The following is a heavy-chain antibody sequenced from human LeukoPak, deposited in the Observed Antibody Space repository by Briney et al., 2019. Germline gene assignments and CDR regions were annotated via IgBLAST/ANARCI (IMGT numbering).Heavy chain of an antibody. Sequence: GGSLRLSCAASGFTFSNYEMNWVRQAPGKGLEWISYISGSGGTMFYADSVKGRFTISRDNAKNSVYLQMSSLKAEDTAVYYCAREYPDNGDGWGYWGQGTLVTVSS. CDR2: ISGSGGTM. D-gene: IGHD1-1*01. V-gene: IGHV3-48*03. CDR1: GFTFSNYE. J-gene: IGHJ4*02. CDR3: AREYPDNGDGWGY.